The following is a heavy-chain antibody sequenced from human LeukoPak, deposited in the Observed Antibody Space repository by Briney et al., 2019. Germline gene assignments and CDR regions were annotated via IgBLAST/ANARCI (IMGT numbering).Heavy chain of an antibody. CDR3: ARGRITIFGVIGVY. D-gene: IGHD3-3*01. CDR2: MNPNSGNT. J-gene: IGHJ4*02. Sequence: ASVKASCKASGYTFTSYDINWVRQATGQGLEWMGWMNPNSGNTGYAQKFQGRVTITRNTSISTAYMELSSLRSEDTAVYYCARGRITIFGVIGVYWGQGTLVTVSS. V-gene: IGHV1-8*03. CDR1: GYTFTSYD.